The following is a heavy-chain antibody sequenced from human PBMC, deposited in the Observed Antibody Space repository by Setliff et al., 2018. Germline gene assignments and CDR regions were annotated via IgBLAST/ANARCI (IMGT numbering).Heavy chain of an antibody. D-gene: IGHD3-10*01. J-gene: IGHJ5*02. CDR3: AKNGFGVVALGVNNWFDP. CDR2: ISGSGGTT. V-gene: IGHV3-23*01. CDR1: GITFSSYA. Sequence: PGGSLRLSCAASGITFSSYAMSWVRQAPGKGLEWVSGISGSGGTTYYADSVRGRFIISRDNSKNTLHLQMNSLTAEDTAVYYRAKNGFGVVALGVNNWFDPWGQGTLVTVSS.